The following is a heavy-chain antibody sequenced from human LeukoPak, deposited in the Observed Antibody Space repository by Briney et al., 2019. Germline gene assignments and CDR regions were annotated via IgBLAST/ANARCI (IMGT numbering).Heavy chain of an antibody. CDR3: ARASMTTVDAFDI. J-gene: IGHJ3*02. CDR2: IYSGGST. CDR1: GFTVSSNY. V-gene: IGHV3-53*01. D-gene: IGHD4-17*01. Sequence: PGGSLRIFRAASGFTVSSNYLSWVRQAPGKGLEWVSVIYSGGSTYYADSVKGRFTISRDNSKNTLYLQMNSLRAEDTAVYYCARASMTTVDAFDIWGQATMVTVSS.